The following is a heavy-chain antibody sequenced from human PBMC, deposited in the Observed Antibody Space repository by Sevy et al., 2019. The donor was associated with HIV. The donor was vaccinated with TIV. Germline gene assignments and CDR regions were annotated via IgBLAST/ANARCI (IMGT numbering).Heavy chain of an antibody. CDR1: GYTFTGYY. CDR2: INPNSGGT. V-gene: IGHV1-2*02. CDR3: ARTDYYYYYMDV. Sequence: ASVKVSCKASGYTFTGYYMHWVRQAPGQGLEWMGWINPNSGGTNYAQKFQGRVTMTRDTSISTAYMELSRLRSDDTAVYYCARTDYYYYYMDVWGKRTTVTVSS. D-gene: IGHD2-21*02. J-gene: IGHJ6*03.